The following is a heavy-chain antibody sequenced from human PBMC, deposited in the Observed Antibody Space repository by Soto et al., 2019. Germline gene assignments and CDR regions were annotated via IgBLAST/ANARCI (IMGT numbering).Heavy chain of an antibody. D-gene: IGHD4-17*01. CDR2: VSAYNGNT. V-gene: IGHV1-18*01. J-gene: IGHJ4*02. CDR3: ARCPGLYGDYDY. CDR1: GYTFTSYG. Sequence: ASVKVSCKASGYTFTSYGISWVRQAPGQGLEWMGWVSAYNGNTNYAQKLQGRVTMTTDTSTSTAYMELRSLRSDDTAMYYCARCPGLYGDYDYWGQGTLVTVSS.